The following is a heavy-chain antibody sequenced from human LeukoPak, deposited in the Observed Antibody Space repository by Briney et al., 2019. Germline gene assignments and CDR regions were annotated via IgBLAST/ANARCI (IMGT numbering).Heavy chain of an antibody. D-gene: IGHD3-3*01. Sequence: GGSLRLSCAASGFTFSSYSMNWVRQAPGKGLEWVSSICSSSSYIYYADSVKGRFTISRDNAKNSLYLQMNSLRAEDTAVYYCARASPNAYDFWSGYLDLGYMDVWGKGTTVTVSS. CDR2: ICSSSSYI. CDR1: GFTFSSYS. CDR3: ARASPNAYDFWSGYLDLGYMDV. V-gene: IGHV3-21*01. J-gene: IGHJ6*03.